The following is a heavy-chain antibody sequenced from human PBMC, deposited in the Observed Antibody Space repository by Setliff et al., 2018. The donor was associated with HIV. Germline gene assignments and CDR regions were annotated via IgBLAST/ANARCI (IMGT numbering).Heavy chain of an antibody. V-gene: IGHV3-9*03. CDR1: GFTFDDYA. J-gene: IGHJ4*02. CDR2: IGWNSGSK. Sequence: PGGSLRLSCVASGFTFDDYATHWVRQAPGKGLEWVSGIGWNSGSKGYADSVKGRFTISRDNAKNSLYLQMNSLRAEDMAFYYCAKAKWELSDSPFFDYWGQGTLVTV. CDR3: AKAKWELSDSPFFDY. D-gene: IGHD1-26*01.